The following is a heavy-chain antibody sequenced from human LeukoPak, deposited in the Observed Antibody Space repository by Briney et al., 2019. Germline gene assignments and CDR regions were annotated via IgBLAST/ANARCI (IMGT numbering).Heavy chain of an antibody. CDR3: ARSDNWNSPTDY. V-gene: IGHV4-38-2*02. Sequence: SETLSLTCTVSGYSISSGYYWSWIRQLPGKGLEWIGEINHSGSTNYNPSLKSRVTISVDTSKNQFSLKLSSVTAADTAVYYCARSDNWNSPTDYWGQGTLVTVSS. D-gene: IGHD1-7*01. CDR1: GYSISSGYY. CDR2: INHSGST. J-gene: IGHJ4*02.